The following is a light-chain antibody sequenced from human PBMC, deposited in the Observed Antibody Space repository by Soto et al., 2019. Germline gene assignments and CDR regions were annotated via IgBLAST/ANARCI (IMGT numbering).Light chain of an antibody. CDR2: KVS. Sequence: DVVMPQSPLSLPVTLGQPASISCSSSQSLIHSDGDTYLNWFHQRPGQSPRRLLDKVSDRDSGVTERFGGPGSGTDFTLKISRVEAEDVGVYYCMQGTRWPWTFGQGTEVDIK. V-gene: IGKV2-30*02. CDR3: MQGTRWPWT. J-gene: IGKJ1*01. CDR1: QSLIHSDGDTY.